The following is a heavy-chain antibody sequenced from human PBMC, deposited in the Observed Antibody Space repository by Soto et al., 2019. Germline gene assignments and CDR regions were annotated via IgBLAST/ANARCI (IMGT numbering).Heavy chain of an antibody. CDR3: AKGIRFSGSSYYFDY. D-gene: IGHD1-26*01. CDR2: ISGTSDYI. Sequence: GGSLRLSCAASGFTFSISSMNWVRQAPGKGLEWVSSISGTSDYISYADSVKGRFTTSRDNSKNTLYLQMNSLRAEDTAVYYCAKGIRFSGSSYYFDYWGQGTLVTVSS. J-gene: IGHJ4*02. V-gene: IGHV3-21*04. CDR1: GFTFSISS.